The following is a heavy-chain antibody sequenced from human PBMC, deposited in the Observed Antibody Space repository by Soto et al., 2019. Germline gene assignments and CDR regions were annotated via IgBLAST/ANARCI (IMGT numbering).Heavy chain of an antibody. V-gene: IGHV3-74*01. D-gene: IGHD3-10*01. CDR3: AKRGVDTFGLSY. Sequence: EVQLVESGGGLVQPGGSLRLPCAVSGFTFSSFWMHWVRQAPGEGLVWVSRINTDGSSTSYADSVKGRFTISRDNAMNTLHLQMNSLRVEDTAMYYCAKRGVDTFGLSYWGQGTLVTVSS. J-gene: IGHJ4*02. CDR1: GFTFSSFW. CDR2: INTDGSST.